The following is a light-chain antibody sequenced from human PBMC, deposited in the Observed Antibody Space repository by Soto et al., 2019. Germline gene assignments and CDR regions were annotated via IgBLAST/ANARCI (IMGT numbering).Light chain of an antibody. CDR3: CSYAGSYKGYV. J-gene: IGLJ1*01. CDR1: SSDVGGYNY. V-gene: IGLV2-11*01. Sequence: QSALTQPRSVSGSPGQSVTISCTGTSSDVGGYNYVSRYQQHPGKAPKLMIYDVSKRPSGVPDRFSGSKSGNTASLTISGLQAEDEADYYCCSYAGSYKGYVFGTGTKVTVL. CDR2: DVS.